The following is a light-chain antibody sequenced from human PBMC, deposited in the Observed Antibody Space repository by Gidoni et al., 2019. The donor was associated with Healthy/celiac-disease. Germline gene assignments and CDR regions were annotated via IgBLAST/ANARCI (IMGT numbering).Light chain of an antibody. CDR1: QSVSSRS. CDR3: QQYGSSPLT. J-gene: IGKJ4*01. CDR2: GES. V-gene: IGKV3-20*01. Sequence: ELVLTQSPGTLSLSQGERATLSCRASQSVSSRSLAFYQQKPGQAPRLLIYGESSRATGIPDRFSGSGSGTDFTLTISRLEHEDFAVYYCQQYGSSPLTFGGGTKVEIK.